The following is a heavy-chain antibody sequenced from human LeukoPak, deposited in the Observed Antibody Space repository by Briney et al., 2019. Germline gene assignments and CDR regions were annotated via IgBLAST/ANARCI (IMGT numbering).Heavy chain of an antibody. CDR2: INPNSGGT. D-gene: IGHD5-18*01. CDR1: GYTFTGYY. J-gene: IGHJ4*02. Sequence: GASVKVSCKASGYTFTGYYMHWVRQAPGQGLEWMGRINPNSGGTNYAQKFQGRVIMTRDTSISTAYMELSRLRSDDTAVYYCARRANTAMDYYFDYWGQGTLVTVSS. V-gene: IGHV1-2*06. CDR3: ARRANTAMDYYFDY.